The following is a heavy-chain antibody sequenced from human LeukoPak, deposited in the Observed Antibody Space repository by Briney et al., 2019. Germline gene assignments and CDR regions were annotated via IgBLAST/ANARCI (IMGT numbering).Heavy chain of an antibody. Sequence: GGSLRLSCAASGFTFSNAWMNWVRQAPGKGLDWVAVISNDGSKKYYADSVKGRFTISRDNSKNTLSLQVSSLRAEDTAVYYCAKDRYSYAFEYSDSWGQGTLVTVSS. V-gene: IGHV3-30*18. CDR3: AKDRYSYAFEYSDS. CDR1: GFTFSNAW. CDR2: ISNDGSKK. J-gene: IGHJ4*02. D-gene: IGHD5-18*01.